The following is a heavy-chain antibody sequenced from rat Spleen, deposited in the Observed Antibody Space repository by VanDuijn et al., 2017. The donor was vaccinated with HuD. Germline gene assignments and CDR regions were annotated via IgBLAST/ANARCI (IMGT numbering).Heavy chain of an antibody. V-gene: IGHV5-22*01. CDR3: ARSGGPYFDY. CDR1: GFTFSDYF. Sequence: EVQLVESGGGLVQPGRSLKLSCAASGFTFSDYFMAWVRQAPKKGLEWVASINYDGSSTYYRDSVKGRFTISRDNAKSTLYLQMDSLRSEDTASYYCARSGGPYFDYWGQGVMVTVSS. CDR2: INYDGSST. D-gene: IGHD1-1*01. J-gene: IGHJ2*01.